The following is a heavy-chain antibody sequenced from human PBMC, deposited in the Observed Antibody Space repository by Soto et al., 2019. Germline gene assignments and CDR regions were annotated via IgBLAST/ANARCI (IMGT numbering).Heavy chain of an antibody. V-gene: IGHV3-23*01. J-gene: IGHJ3*02. CDR1: GFTFSTYT. CDR3: AREPRYCRGGSCSITGDAYDI. D-gene: IGHD2-15*01. CDR2: ISSSSGST. Sequence: TGGSLRLSCAASGFTFSTYTMSWVRQAPGKGLEWVSDISSSSGSTYYADSVRGRFSLSRDISDNTLHLQMNNLRVEDTAVYYCAREPRYCRGGSCSITGDAYDIWGQGTMVTVSS.